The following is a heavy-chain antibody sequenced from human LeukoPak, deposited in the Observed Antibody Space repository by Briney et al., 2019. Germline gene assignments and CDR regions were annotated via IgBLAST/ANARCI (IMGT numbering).Heavy chain of an antibody. CDR3: AKAPRKAVAGLSGSDF. CDR1: GFTFSTYA. V-gene: IGHV3-23*01. J-gene: IGHJ4*02. CDR2: ITNTGLST. D-gene: IGHD6-19*01. Sequence: GGSLRLSCAASGFTFSTYAMSWVRQAPGKGLEWVSAITNTGLSTYYADSVKGRFTISRDNSKNTLYVQMNSLRAEDTAVYFCAKAPRKAVAGLSGSDFWGQGTRVTVSS.